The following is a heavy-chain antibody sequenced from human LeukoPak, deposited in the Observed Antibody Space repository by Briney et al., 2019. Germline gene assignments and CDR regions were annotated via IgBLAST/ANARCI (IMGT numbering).Heavy chain of an antibody. Sequence: GGSLRLSCAASGFTFSSYWMSWVRQAPGKGLEWVANIKQDGSEKYYVDSVKGRYTISRVNAKNSLYLQMNSLRAEDTAVYYCARDRYSGYMKAYYYYYYMDVWGKGTTVTISS. D-gene: IGHD5-12*01. J-gene: IGHJ6*03. CDR2: IKQDGSEK. CDR3: ARDRYSGYMKAYYYYYYMDV. CDR1: GFTFSSYW. V-gene: IGHV3-7*01.